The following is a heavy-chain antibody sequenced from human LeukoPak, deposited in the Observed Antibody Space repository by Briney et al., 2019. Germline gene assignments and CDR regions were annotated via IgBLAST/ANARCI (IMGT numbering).Heavy chain of an antibody. CDR1: GYTFTGYY. CDR2: INPNSGGT. J-gene: IGHJ4*02. V-gene: IGHV1-2*02. Sequence: ASVKVSCKASGYTFTGYYMHWVRQAPGQGLEWMGWINPNSGGTNYAQKFQGRVTMTRDTSISTAYMELSRLRSDDTAVYYCARGPERRLLVLGFDYWGQGTLVTVSS. D-gene: IGHD2/OR15-2a*01. CDR3: ARGPERRLLVLGFDY.